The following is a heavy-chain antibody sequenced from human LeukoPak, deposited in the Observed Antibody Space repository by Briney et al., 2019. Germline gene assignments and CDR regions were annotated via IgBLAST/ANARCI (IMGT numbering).Heavy chain of an antibody. CDR1: GFTFSSYC. D-gene: IGHD3-10*01. CDR3: AKDRGSGVIDY. CDR2: ISYDGSNK. J-gene: IGHJ4*02. Sequence: GSLSLSCPPSGFTFSSYCMRWVRPAPGRGREWVAVISYDGSNKYYAASVRGRFTISRDNSNNTLYLQMTSLRAEDTAVYYCAKDRGSGVIDYWGQGTLVTVSS. V-gene: IGHV3-30*18.